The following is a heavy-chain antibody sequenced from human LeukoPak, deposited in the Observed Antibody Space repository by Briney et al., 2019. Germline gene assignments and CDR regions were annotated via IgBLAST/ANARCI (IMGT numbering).Heavy chain of an antibody. CDR3: ARDRGPYSSGWYWFDP. J-gene: IGHJ5*02. V-gene: IGHV4-4*07. Sequence: SETLSLTCTVSGGSISSYYWSWIRQPAGKGLEWIGRIYTSGSTNYNPSLKSRVTISVDKSKNQFSLKLNSVTAADTAVYYCARDRGPYSSGWYWFDPWGQGTLVTVSS. CDR2: IYTSGST. CDR1: GGSISSYY. D-gene: IGHD6-19*01.